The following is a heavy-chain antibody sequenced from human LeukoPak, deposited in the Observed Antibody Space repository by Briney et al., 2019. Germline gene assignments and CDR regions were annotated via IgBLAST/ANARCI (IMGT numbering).Heavy chain of an antibody. CDR1: GFTFSSYA. J-gene: IGHJ4*02. Sequence: GGSLRLSCAASGFTFSSYAMHWVRQAPGKGLEWVAVISYDGSNKYYADSVKGRFTISRDNSKNTLYLQMNSLRAEDTAVYYCASDIVVVPAGTFDYWGQGTLVTVSS. V-gene: IGHV3-30-3*01. CDR3: ASDIVVVPAGTFDY. D-gene: IGHD2-2*01. CDR2: ISYDGSNK.